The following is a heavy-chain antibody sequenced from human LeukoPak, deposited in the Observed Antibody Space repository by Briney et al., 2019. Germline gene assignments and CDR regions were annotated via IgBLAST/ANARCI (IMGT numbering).Heavy chain of an antibody. D-gene: IGHD3-16*02. V-gene: IGHV4-59*08. CDR1: GGSIRSYY. CDR3: ARQHDYVWGSYRYPGWFDP. J-gene: IGHJ5*02. Sequence: KTSETLSLTCTGSGGSIRSYYWSWIRQPPGKGLEWIGYIYYSGSTNYNPSLKSRVTISVDTSKNQFSLKLSSVTAADTAVYYCARQHDYVWGSYRYPGWFDPWGQGTLVTVSS. CDR2: IYYSGST.